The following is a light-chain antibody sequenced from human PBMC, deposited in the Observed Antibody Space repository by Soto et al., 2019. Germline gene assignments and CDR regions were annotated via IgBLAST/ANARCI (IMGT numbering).Light chain of an antibody. CDR3: QQSYSTPRT. CDR1: QSISRY. Sequence: DIQMTQSPSSLSASVGDRITITCRASQSISRYLNWYQHKPGKAPKLLINAASSLERGVPSRFSGGGSGTDFTLTISSLQPEDFATYYCQQSYSTPRTFGQGTKVDIK. J-gene: IGKJ1*01. V-gene: IGKV1-39*01. CDR2: AAS.